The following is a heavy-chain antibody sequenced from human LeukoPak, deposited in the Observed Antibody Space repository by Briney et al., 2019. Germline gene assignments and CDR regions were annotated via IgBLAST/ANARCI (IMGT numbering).Heavy chain of an antibody. CDR2: IYPGDSDT. CDR1: GYSFTSYW. Sequence: GESLKISCKGSGYSFTSYWIGWVRQMPGKGLKWLGIIYPGDSDTRYSPSFQGQVTISADKSISTAYLQWSSLKASDTAMYYCARGSGSYQPSGAFDIWGQGTMVTVSS. V-gene: IGHV5-51*01. J-gene: IGHJ3*02. CDR3: ARGSGSYQPSGAFDI. D-gene: IGHD1-26*01.